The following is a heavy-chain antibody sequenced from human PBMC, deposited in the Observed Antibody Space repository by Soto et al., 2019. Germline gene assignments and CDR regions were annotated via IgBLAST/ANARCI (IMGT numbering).Heavy chain of an antibody. CDR1: GGSFSGYY. D-gene: IGHD2-2*01. V-gene: IGHV4-34*01. CDR2: INHRGST. Sequence: SETLSLTCVVYGGSFSGYYWSWIRQSPWKGLEWIGGINHRGSTNYNTSLESRVTISVDTSRTQFSLKLPSVTAADTAMYYCARAGFCTSTTCRVGNWFDPWGQGTLVTVSS. J-gene: IGHJ5*02. CDR3: ARAGFCTSTTCRVGNWFDP.